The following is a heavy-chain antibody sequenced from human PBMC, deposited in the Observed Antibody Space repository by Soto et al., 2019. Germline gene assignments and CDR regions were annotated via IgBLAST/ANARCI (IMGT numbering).Heavy chain of an antibody. CDR3: AREGPAPYYYYGMDV. Sequence: QVQLVQSRGEVKKPGASVKVSCKTSGYSFTTYGFSWVRQAPGQGLEGMGWISGYNGNKNYAQKFQGRVTMTTDTSTSTAYMELRSLRSDDTAVYYCAREGPAPYYYYGMDVWGQGSTVTVSS. J-gene: IGHJ6*02. CDR2: ISGYNGNK. CDR1: GYSFTTYG. V-gene: IGHV1-18*01.